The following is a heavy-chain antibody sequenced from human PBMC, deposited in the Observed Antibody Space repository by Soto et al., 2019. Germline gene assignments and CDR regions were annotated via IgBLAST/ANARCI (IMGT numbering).Heavy chain of an antibody. V-gene: IGHV3-21*01. CDR3: ARDRYYDSSGYYTYFDY. CDR2: ISSSSSYI. J-gene: IGHJ4*02. CDR1: GFTFSSYS. Sequence: VGSLRLSCAASGFTFSSYSMNWVRQAPGKGLEWVSSISSSSSYIYYADSVKGRFTISRDNAKNSLYLQMNSLRAEDTAVYYCARDRYYDSSGYYTYFDYWGQGTLVTVSS. D-gene: IGHD3-22*01.